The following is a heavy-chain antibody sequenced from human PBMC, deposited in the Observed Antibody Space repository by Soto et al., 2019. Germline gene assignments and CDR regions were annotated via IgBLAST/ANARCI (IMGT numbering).Heavy chain of an antibody. J-gene: IGHJ6*03. D-gene: IGHD2-2*01. Sequence: QVQLVESGGGVVQPGRSLRLSCAASGSTFSSYGMHWVRQAPGKGLEWVAVIWYDGSNKYYADSVKGRFTISRDNSKNTVYLQMNSLRDEDTAVYYCARDPLGYCSSTSCYYYYYMDVWGKGTTVTVSS. CDR3: ARDPLGYCSSTSCYYYYYMDV. CDR1: GSTFSSYG. CDR2: IWYDGSNK. V-gene: IGHV3-33*01.